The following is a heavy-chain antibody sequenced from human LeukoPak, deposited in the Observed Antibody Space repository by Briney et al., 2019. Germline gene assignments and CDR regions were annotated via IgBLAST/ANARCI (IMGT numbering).Heavy chain of an antibody. J-gene: IGHJ4*02. V-gene: IGHV2-26*01. CDR1: GFSLSNARMG. Sequence: SGPTLVKPTETLTLTCTVSGFSLSNARMGVSWIRQPPGKALEWLAHIFSNDEKSSSTSLKSRLTISKDTSKSQVVLTMTNMDPVDTATYYCARIDLYQLLYFDYWGQGTLVTVSS. D-gene: IGHD2-2*01. CDR2: IFSNDEK. CDR3: ARIDLYQLLYFDY.